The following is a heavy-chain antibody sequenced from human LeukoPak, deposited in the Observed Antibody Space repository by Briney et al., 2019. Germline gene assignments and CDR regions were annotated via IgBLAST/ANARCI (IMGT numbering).Heavy chain of an antibody. J-gene: IGHJ4*02. D-gene: IGHD2-15*01. CDR1: GFTFNNYG. CDR3: TKVTSTGSCYQSDY. Sequence: GGSLRLSCVASGFTFNNYGMTWVRQAPGKGLEWMSGISSGGGSPYYADSVKGRFTISRDNSKNTLFLQMNSLRAEDTATYYCTKVTSTGSCYQSDYWGQGTLVTVSS. V-gene: IGHV3-23*01. CDR2: ISSGGGSP.